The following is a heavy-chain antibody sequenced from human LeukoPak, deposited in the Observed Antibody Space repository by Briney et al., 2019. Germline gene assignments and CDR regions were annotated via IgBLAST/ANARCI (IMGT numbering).Heavy chain of an antibody. CDR2: INANSGGA. J-gene: IGHJ5*02. Sequence: ASVKLSCKGSGYIFSGYCMHWLWQGPGQGLGWVGWINANSGGADYAQKFQGRVTMTRDTSISTAYMELSRLRSDDTAVYYCAKGPPEYCSGGSCHSGRNWIDPWGQGTLVTVSS. CDR1: GYIFSGYC. CDR3: AKGPPEYCSGGSCHSGRNWIDP. D-gene: IGHD2-15*01. V-gene: IGHV1-2*02.